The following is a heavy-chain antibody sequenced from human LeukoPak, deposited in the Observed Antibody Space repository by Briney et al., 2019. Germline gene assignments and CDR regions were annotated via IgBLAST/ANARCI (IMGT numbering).Heavy chain of an antibody. CDR2: ISYDGSNK. Sequence: PGGSLRLSCAASGFTFSSYGIHWVRQAPGKGLEWVAVISYDGSNKKYGDSVKGRFTISRDNSKNTLDLQMNSLRPEDTAVYYCAKDRVRGVMYCYGMDVSGRGTTVTVSS. J-gene: IGHJ6*02. V-gene: IGHV3-30*18. CDR3: AKDRVRGVMYCYGMDV. D-gene: IGHD3-10*01. CDR1: GFTFSSYG.